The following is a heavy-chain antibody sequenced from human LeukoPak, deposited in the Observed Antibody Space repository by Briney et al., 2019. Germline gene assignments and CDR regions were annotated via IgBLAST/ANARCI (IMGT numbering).Heavy chain of an antibody. Sequence: SETLSLTCTVSGGSISSYYWSWIRQPPGKGLEWIGYIYYSGSTNYNPSLKSRVTISVDTSKNQFSLKLSSVTAADTAVYYCAGSSTWYMASSFDYWGQGTLVTVSS. V-gene: IGHV4-59*01. J-gene: IGHJ4*02. CDR2: IYYSGST. CDR3: AGSSTWYMASSFDY. CDR1: GGSISSYY. D-gene: IGHD6-13*01.